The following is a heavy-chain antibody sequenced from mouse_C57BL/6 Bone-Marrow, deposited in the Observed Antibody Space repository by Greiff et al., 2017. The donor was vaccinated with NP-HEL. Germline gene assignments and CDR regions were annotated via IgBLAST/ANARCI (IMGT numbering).Heavy chain of an antibody. Sequence: EVQLQQSGAELVRPGASVKLSCTASGFNIKDDYMHWVKQRPEQGLEWIGWIDPENGDTEYASKFQGKATITADTSSNTAYLQLSSLTSEDTAVYYCTSRSLPWFAYWGQGTLVTVSA. CDR1: GFNIKDDY. CDR3: TSRSLPWFAY. J-gene: IGHJ3*01. V-gene: IGHV14-4*01. D-gene: IGHD6-2*01. CDR2: IDPENGDT.